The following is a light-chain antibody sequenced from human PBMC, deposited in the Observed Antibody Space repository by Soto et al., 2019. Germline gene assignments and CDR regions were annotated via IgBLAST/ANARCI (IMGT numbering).Light chain of an antibody. V-gene: IGKV3D-20*02. CDR2: DAS. Sequence: DIVLTQSPGTLSLSPGERATLSCRASQSVRGTSLAWYQQKPGQAPRLLIYDASSRATGIPDRFSGGGSGTDFTLTISRLEPEDFAVYYCLQRSDWRTFGRGTKVEIK. CDR1: QSVRGTS. CDR3: LQRSDWRT. J-gene: IGKJ1*01.